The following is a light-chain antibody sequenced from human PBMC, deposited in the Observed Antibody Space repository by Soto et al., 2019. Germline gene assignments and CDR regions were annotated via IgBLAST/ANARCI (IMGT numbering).Light chain of an antibody. V-gene: IGLV2-8*01. CDR2: EVR. Sequence: QSVLTQPPSASGSPGQSVTISCTGTSSDIGSYNFVSWYQQHPGKAPNVMLYEVRKRPSGVPDRFSGSKSGNTASLTVSGLQDDDEADYYCTSYAGGNILVFGGGTKLTVL. CDR3: TSYAGGNILV. CDR1: SSDIGSYNF. J-gene: IGLJ2*01.